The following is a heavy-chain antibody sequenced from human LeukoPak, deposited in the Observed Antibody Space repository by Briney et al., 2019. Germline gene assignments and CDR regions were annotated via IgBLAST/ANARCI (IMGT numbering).Heavy chain of an antibody. CDR2: ISSSSSYI. CDR1: GFTFSSYW. Sequence: GGSLRLSCEASGFTFSSYWMHWVRQAPGKGLEWVSSISSSSSYIYYADSEKGRFTISRDDAKNSLYLQMNSLRAEDTAVYYCARSMVRGGNWFDPWGQGTLVTVSS. V-gene: IGHV3-21*01. J-gene: IGHJ5*02. CDR3: ARSMVRGGNWFDP. D-gene: IGHD3-10*01.